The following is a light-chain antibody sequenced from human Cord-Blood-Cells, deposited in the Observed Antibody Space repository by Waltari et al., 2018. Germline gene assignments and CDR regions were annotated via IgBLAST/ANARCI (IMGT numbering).Light chain of an antibody. Sequence: DILLTQSPATLSLSPGERATLPFRASQSVSSYLAWYQQKPGQAPRLLIYDASNRATGIPARFSGSGSGTDFTLTISSLEPEDFAVYYCQQRSNWPPVTFGQGTRLEIK. V-gene: IGKV3-11*01. J-gene: IGKJ5*01. CDR3: QQRSNWPPVT. CDR1: QSVSSY. CDR2: DAS.